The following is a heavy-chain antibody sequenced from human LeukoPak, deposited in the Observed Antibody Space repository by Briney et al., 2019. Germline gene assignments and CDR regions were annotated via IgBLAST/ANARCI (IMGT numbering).Heavy chain of an antibody. CDR1: GFTFSSYA. D-gene: IGHD3-16*02. Sequence: RTGGSLRLSCAASGFTFSSYAMHWVRQAPGKGLEWVAVISYDGSNKYYADSVKGRFTISRDNSKNTLYLQMNSLRAEDTAVYYCARVWEDDYVWGSYRWYYFDYWGQGTLVTVSS. CDR2: ISYDGSNK. J-gene: IGHJ4*02. V-gene: IGHV3-30*04. CDR3: ARVWEDDYVWGSYRWYYFDY.